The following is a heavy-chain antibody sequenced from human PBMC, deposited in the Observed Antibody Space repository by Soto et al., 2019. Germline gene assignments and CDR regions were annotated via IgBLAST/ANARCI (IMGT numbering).Heavy chain of an antibody. CDR2: IYHSGST. D-gene: IGHD3-22*01. CDR1: GGSISSGGYS. Sequence: QLQLQESGSGLVKPSQTLSLTCAVSGGSISSGGYSWSWIRQPPGKGLEWIGYIYHSGSTYYNPSLTTRVTISVDRTNHQFSPKLRSVTAADTAVYYCASTMIVAGRYYYGMDVWGQGTTVTVSS. V-gene: IGHV4-30-2*01. J-gene: IGHJ6*02. CDR3: ASTMIVAGRYYYGMDV.